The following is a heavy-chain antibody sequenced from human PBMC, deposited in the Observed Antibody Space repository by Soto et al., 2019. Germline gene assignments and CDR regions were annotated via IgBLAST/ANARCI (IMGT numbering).Heavy chain of an antibody. D-gene: IGHD2-2*03. CDR1: GFTFSSYG. V-gene: IGHV3-15*07. Sequence: PGGSLRLSCAASGFTFSSYGMHWVRQAPGKGLEWVGRIKSKTDGGTTDYAEPVKGRFTISRDDSKNTLYLQMNSLKTEDTAVYYCTTKMIWINHPDYWGQGTLVTVSS. J-gene: IGHJ4*02. CDR3: TTKMIWINHPDY. CDR2: IKSKTDGGTT.